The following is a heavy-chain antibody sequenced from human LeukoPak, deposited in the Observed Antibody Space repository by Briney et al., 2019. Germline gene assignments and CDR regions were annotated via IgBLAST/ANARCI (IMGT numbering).Heavy chain of an antibody. D-gene: IGHD3-3*01. Sequence: GGSLRLSCAASGFTFSSYGMSWVRQAPGKGLEWVSAISGSGGSTYCADSVKGRFTISRDNSKRMLCLQMNSLRAEDTAVYYCARSESAWAFDNWGQGTLVTVSS. CDR1: GFTFSSYG. J-gene: IGHJ4*02. V-gene: IGHV3-23*01. CDR3: ARSESAWAFDN. CDR2: ISGSGGST.